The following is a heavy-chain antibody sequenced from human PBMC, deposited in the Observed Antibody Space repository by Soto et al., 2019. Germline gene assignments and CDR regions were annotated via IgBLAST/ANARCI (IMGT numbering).Heavy chain of an antibody. V-gene: IGHV1-69*12. Sequence: QVQLVQSGAEVKKPGSSVKVSCKASGGTFSSYAISWVRQAPGQGLEWMGGIIPIFGTANYAQKFQGRVTITADESTRRAEMGLSSLRSEDTAVYYCARGGGGTYGGLGWFDPWGQGTLVTVSS. J-gene: IGHJ5*02. CDR2: IIPIFGTA. CDR3: ARGGGGTYGGLGWFDP. CDR1: GGTFSSYA. D-gene: IGHD4-17*01.